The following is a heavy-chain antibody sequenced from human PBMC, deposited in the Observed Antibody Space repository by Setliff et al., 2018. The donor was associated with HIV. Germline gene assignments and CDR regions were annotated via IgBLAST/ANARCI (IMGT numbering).Heavy chain of an antibody. CDR1: GYNFGLYG. J-gene: IGHJ4*02. Sequence: ASVKVSCKASGYNFGLYGISWVRQAPGQRLEWMGWVNEDNGDRNFAPNVQGRLVLTTDTSTNTAYMELTSLTPGDTALYYCVRDEKRAAGGSLYYFDLWGQGTLVTVSS. CDR2: VNEDNGDR. D-gene: IGHD5-12*01. CDR3: VRDEKRAAGGSLYYFDL. V-gene: IGHV1-18*01.